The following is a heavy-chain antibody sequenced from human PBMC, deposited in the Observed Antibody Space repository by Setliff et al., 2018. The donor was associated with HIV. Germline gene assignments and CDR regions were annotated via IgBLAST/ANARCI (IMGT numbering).Heavy chain of an antibody. CDR1: GGSLSGDY. CDR3: ARGRGRTFYYDSSGSRAFDI. CDR2: INQSGST. D-gene: IGHD3-22*01. J-gene: IGHJ3*02. Sequence: SETLSLTCAVYGGSLSGDYWSWIRQPPGKGLEWIGEINQSGSTNYNPSLKSRVIISVDTSENQLSLKLSSVTAADTAMYYCARGRGRTFYYDSSGSRAFDIWGQGTMVTVSS. V-gene: IGHV4-34*01.